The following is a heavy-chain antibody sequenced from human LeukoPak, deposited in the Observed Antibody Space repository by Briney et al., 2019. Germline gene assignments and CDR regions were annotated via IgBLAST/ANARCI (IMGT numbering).Heavy chain of an antibody. Sequence: SETLSLTCTVSGGSISSYYWSWIPQPPGKGLEWIGYIYYSGSTNYNPSLKSRVTISVDTSKNQFSLKLSSVTAADTAVYYCARGCPSSSWYPSCFDYWGQGTLVTVSS. CDR2: IYYSGST. CDR1: GGSISSYY. J-gene: IGHJ4*02. D-gene: IGHD6-13*01. CDR3: ARGCPSSSWYPSCFDY. V-gene: IGHV4-59*08.